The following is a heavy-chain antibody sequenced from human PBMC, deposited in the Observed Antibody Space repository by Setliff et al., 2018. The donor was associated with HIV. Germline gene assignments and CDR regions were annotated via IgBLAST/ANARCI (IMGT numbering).Heavy chain of an antibody. V-gene: IGHV3-7*03. J-gene: IGHJ4*02. CDR2: LNQDGTEK. D-gene: IGHD1-26*01. CDR1: GFMFSNYW. Sequence: GESLKISCTASGFMFSNYWISWVRQAPGKGLEWVANLNQDGTEKYYLESVKGRFTVSRDNSKNMLYLQLNSLRVEDTAVYYCTKNFFGGRWDWGQGTLVTVSS. CDR3: TKNFFGGRWD.